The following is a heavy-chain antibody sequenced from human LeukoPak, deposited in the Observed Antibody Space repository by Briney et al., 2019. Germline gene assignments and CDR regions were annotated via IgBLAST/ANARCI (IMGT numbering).Heavy chain of an antibody. V-gene: IGHV1-8*01. CDR3: ARVEPSDAFDI. D-gene: IGHD1-1*01. CDR1: GYTFTSYD. CDR2: MNPNSGNT. Sequence: ASVKVSCKASGYTFTSYDINWVRQAPGQGLEWMGWMNPNSGNTVYAQKFQGRVTMTRNTSISTAYMELSSLRSEDTAVYYCARVEPSDAFDIWGQGTMVTVSS. J-gene: IGHJ3*02.